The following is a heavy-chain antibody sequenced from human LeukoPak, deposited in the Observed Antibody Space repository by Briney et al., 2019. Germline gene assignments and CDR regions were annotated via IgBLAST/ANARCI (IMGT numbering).Heavy chain of an antibody. D-gene: IGHD5-18*01. CDR3: ARHTRGVDTAMVHDGIDI. CDR2: ISSSSYI. CDR1: GFTFSSYS. J-gene: IGHJ3*02. Sequence: GGSLRLSCAASGFTFSSYSMNWVRQAPGKGLEWVSSISSSSYIYYADSVKGRFTISRNNAKNSLYLQMNSLRAEDTAVYYCARHTRGVDTAMVHDGIDIWGQGTKVTVSS. V-gene: IGHV3-21*01.